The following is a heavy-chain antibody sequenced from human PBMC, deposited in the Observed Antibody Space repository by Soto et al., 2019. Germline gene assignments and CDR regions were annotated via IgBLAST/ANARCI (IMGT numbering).Heavy chain of an antibody. J-gene: IGHJ4*02. D-gene: IGHD6-19*01. CDR3: ARELSVAGSAPFDY. V-gene: IGHV1-18*01. CDR1: GYTFTSYG. Sequence: ASVKVSCKASGYTFTSYGISWVRQAPGQGPEWMGWISAYNGNTNYAQKLQGRVTMTTDTSTSTAYMELRSLRSDDTAVYYCARELSVAGSAPFDYWGREPWSPSPQ. CDR2: ISAYNGNT.